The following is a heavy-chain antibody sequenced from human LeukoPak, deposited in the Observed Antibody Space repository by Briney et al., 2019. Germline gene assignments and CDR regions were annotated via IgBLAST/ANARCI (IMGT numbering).Heavy chain of an antibody. Sequence: PWASVKVSCKASGYTFTSYGISWVRQAPGQGLEWMGWISAYSGNTNYAQKLQGRVTMTTDTSTSTAYMELRSLRSDDTAVYYCARENSSSWYPFGYYYYYMDVWGKGTTVTVSS. CDR3: ARENSSSWYPFGYYYYYMDV. CDR2: ISAYSGNT. V-gene: IGHV1-18*01. CDR1: GYTFTSYG. D-gene: IGHD6-13*01. J-gene: IGHJ6*03.